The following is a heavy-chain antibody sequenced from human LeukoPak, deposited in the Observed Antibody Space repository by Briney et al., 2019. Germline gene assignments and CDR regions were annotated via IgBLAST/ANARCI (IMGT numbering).Heavy chain of an antibody. CDR3: ARAAPYDCSSTACTLMDY. CDR1: GFTLSSYW. Sequence: GGSLRLSCAASGFTLSSYWMTWVRQPPGKGLEWVAHLNQDGGGKYYVDSVRGRFTISRENAKNSVDLLMNNVRAEDTAVYYCARAAPYDCSSTACTLMDYWGHGTLVTVSS. V-gene: IGHV3-7*01. D-gene: IGHD2-2*01. J-gene: IGHJ4*01. CDR2: LNQDGGGK.